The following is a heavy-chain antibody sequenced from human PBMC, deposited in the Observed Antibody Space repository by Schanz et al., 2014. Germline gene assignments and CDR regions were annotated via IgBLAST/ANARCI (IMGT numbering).Heavy chain of an antibody. V-gene: IGHV1-18*04. J-gene: IGHJ3*02. D-gene: IGHD5-18*01. CDR1: GYTFTRYY. Sequence: QVQLVQSGAEVKKPGASVKVSCKASGYTFTRYYIHWVRQAPGQGLEWMGWISAYNGNTNYAQKLQGRVTMTADTSTGTAYMELRSLRSDDTALYYCTRGGYSYALSAFDIWGQGTMVTVSS. CDR3: TRGGYSYALSAFDI. CDR2: ISAYNGNT.